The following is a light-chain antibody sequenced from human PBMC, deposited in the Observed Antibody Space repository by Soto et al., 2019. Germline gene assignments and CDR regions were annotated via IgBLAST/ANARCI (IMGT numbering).Light chain of an antibody. CDR2: DAS. V-gene: IGKV3-15*01. Sequence: EVVLTQSPATLSVSPGDRATLSCRASQYIGSAVAWYHQRSGQAPRLLIFDASIRVPTTPARFSGSVSGTEFTLNISSLESEDFAVYFCQQYGDRPRTWTFGQGTKLDIK. J-gene: IGKJ1*01. CDR1: QYIGSA. CDR3: QQYGDRPRTWT.